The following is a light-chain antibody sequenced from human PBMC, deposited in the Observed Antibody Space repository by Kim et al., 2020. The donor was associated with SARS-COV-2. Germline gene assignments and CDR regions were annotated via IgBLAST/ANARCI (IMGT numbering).Light chain of an antibody. Sequence: EIVLTQSPATLSVSPGERATLSCRASQSVSSNLAWYQQKPGQSPRLVVYGASTTAAGIPARFSGSGSGTQFTLTISSLQSEDFAVYYCQQYNNWPPTYTFGQGTKVDIK. CDR1: QSVSSN. CDR2: GAS. V-gene: IGKV3-15*01. CDR3: QQYNNWPPTYT. J-gene: IGKJ2*01.